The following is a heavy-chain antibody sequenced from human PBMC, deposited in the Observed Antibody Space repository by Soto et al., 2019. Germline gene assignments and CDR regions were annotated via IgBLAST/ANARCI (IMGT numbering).Heavy chain of an antibody. CDR1: GFTFSNYA. CDR2: IDGGGDTT. V-gene: IGHV3-23*01. J-gene: IGHJ4*02. CDR3: AKEGRYSGSYGGY. D-gene: IGHD1-26*01. Sequence: GGSLRLSCAASGFTFSNYAMSWVRQAPGKGLEWVSVIDGGGDTTHYADSVKGRFTISRDNSKNTLYLQMSSLRAEDTAVYFCAKEGRYSGSYGGYWGQGTLVTVSS.